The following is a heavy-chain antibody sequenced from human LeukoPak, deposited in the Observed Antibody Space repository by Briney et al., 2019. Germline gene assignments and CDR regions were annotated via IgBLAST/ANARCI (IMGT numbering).Heavy chain of an antibody. Sequence: PGGSLRLSCAASGFTFDGYGMSWVRQAPGKGLEWVSTINWIDGSSAYADSVKGRFTISRDNAKNSLYLQMNSLRAEDTAVYYCARESSPEDAFDIWGQGTMVTVSS. V-gene: IGHV3-20*04. CDR2: INWIDGSS. CDR1: GFTFDGYG. J-gene: IGHJ3*02. D-gene: IGHD1-14*01. CDR3: ARESSPEDAFDI.